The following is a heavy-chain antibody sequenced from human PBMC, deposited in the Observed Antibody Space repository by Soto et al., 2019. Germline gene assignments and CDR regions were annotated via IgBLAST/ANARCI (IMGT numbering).Heavy chain of an antibody. D-gene: IGHD2-15*01. CDR2: IYYSGST. CDR1: GGSISSGDYY. V-gene: IGHV4-30-4*01. Sequence: SETLSLTCTVSGGSISSGDYYWSWIRQPPGKGLEWIGYIYYSGSTYYNPSLKSRVTISVDTPKNQFSLKLSSVTAADTAVYYCARVGCSGGSCYDNWFDPWGQGTLVTVSS. CDR3: ARVGCSGGSCYDNWFDP. J-gene: IGHJ5*02.